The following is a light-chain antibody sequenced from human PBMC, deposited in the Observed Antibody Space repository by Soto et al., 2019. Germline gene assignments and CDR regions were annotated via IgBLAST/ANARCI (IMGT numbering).Light chain of an antibody. CDR3: QQYSSLPYT. CDR1: QSISSW. CDR2: KAS. J-gene: IGKJ2*01. V-gene: IGKV1-5*03. Sequence: DIQMTHSPSTLSASVGDRVTITCRASQSISSWLAWYQQKPGKAPKLLIYKASSLESGVPSRFSGGGSGTEFTLTINNLPPDDFASYYCQQYSSLPYTFGQGTKLEI.